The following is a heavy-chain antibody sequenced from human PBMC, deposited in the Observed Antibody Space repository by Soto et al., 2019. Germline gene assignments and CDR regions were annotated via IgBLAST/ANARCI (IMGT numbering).Heavy chain of an antibody. J-gene: IGHJ6*03. CDR1: GFTFSSYA. CDR3: AKFGYFDWLLPTYYYYYMDV. V-gene: IGHV3-23*01. CDR2: ISGSGGST. D-gene: IGHD3-9*01. Sequence: GGSLRLSCAASGFTFSSYAMSWVRQAPGKGLEWVSAISGSGGSTYYADSVKGRFTISRDNSKNTLYLQMNSLRAEDTAVYYCAKFGYFDWLLPTYYYYYMDVWGKGTTVTVSS.